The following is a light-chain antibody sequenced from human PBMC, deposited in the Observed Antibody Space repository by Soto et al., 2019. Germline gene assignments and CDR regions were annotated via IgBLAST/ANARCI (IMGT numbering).Light chain of an antibody. V-gene: IGKV1-39*01. J-gene: IGKJ1*01. CDR3: QQGFTAPPWT. Sequence: DIQMTQSPSSLSASVGDRVTITCRSSQTINNYLNWYQQRPGRAPKLLIYDTSSLQTGVPSRFSGSGSWTVFTLTISSLQPEDLAIYYCQQGFTAPPWTFGQGTKVELK. CDR2: DTS. CDR1: QTINNY.